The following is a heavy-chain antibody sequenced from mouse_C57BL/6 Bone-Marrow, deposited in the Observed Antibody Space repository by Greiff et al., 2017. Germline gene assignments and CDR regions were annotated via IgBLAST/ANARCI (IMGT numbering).Heavy chain of an antibody. D-gene: IGHD2-12*01. J-gene: IGHJ3*01. CDR1: GYAFTSYW. Sequence: VQLQQPGAELVKPGASVKLSCKASGYAFTSYWMHWVKQRPGQGLEWIGMIHPNSGSTNYNEKFKSKATLTVDKSSSTAYMQLSSLTSEDSAVYYCARRDYSPWFAYWGQGTLVTVAA. CDR2: IHPNSGST. V-gene: IGHV1-64*01. CDR3: ARRDYSPWFAY.